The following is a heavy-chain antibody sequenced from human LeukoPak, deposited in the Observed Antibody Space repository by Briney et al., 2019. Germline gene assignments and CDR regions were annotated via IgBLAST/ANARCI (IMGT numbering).Heavy chain of an antibody. J-gene: IGHJ4*02. D-gene: IGHD3-22*01. CDR3: ATFYDGSGYYFGY. Sequence: PSETLSLTCGVSGGSIRSYFWSWIRQPAGKGLEWIGRIYISGSTKYNPSLKSRVTMSIDMSKNQFSLNLSSVTAADTAVYYCATFYDGSGYYFGYWGQGTLVSVSS. V-gene: IGHV4-4*07. CDR2: IYISGST. CDR1: GGSIRSYF.